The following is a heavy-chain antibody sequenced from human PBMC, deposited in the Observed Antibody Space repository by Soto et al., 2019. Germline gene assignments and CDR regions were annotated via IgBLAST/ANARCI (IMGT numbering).Heavy chain of an antibody. CDR2: ISNNASDT. Sequence: HPGGSLRLSCSAAGFSFSDFAIHWVRQAPGKGLEYVSAISNNASDTYYADSVRGRFTISRDNSKNTLYLQMSSLTPEDTAVYYCVKEVGPCCDWSYYFDYWGQGTVVTVSS. CDR1: GFSFSDFA. CDR3: VKEVGPCCDWSYYFDY. V-gene: IGHV3-64D*06. D-gene: IGHD3-9*01. J-gene: IGHJ4*02.